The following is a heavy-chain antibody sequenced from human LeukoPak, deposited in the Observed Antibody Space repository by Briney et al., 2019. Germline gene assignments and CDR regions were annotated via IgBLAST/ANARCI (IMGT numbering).Heavy chain of an antibody. Sequence: KPSETLSLTCAVYGGSFSGYYWSWIRQPPGKGLEWFGEINHSGSTNYNPSLKSRVTISVDTSKNQFSLKLSSVTAADTAVYYCARGPRYGDYGRYFDLWGRGTLVTVSS. CDR3: ARGPRYGDYGRYFDL. D-gene: IGHD4-17*01. CDR2: INHSGST. V-gene: IGHV4-34*01. J-gene: IGHJ2*01. CDR1: GGSFSGYY.